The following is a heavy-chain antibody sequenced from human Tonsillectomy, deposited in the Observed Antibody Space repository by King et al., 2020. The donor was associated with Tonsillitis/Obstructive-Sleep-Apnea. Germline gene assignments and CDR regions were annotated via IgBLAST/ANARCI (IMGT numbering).Heavy chain of an antibody. V-gene: IGHV3-33*01. D-gene: IGHD5-12*01. CDR2: IWYDGRDE. Sequence: VQPVESGGGVGQPGRSLRLSCAASGFTFTTYGMHWVRQAPGKGLEWVAFIWYDGRDEYYADSVKGRFTISRDNSKNTLSLQMNSLRAEDTAVYYCARDKSSGYSLDYWGQGTLVTVSS. J-gene: IGHJ4*02. CDR1: GFTFTTYG. CDR3: ARDKSSGYSLDY.